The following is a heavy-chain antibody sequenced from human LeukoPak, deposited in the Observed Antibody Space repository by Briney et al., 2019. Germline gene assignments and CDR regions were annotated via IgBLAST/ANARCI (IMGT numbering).Heavy chain of an antibody. J-gene: IGHJ4*02. D-gene: IGHD7-27*01. CDR3: ARTDRTEDPIDY. CDR2: IYPGDSDT. CDR1: GYSFRNYW. Sequence: GESLKISCKGSGYSFRNYWIGCVRQMPGKGLEWMGVIYPGDSDTRYSPSFQGQVTISADKSISTAYLQWSSLKASDSAMYFCARTDRTEDPIDYWGQGTLVTVSS. V-gene: IGHV5-51*01.